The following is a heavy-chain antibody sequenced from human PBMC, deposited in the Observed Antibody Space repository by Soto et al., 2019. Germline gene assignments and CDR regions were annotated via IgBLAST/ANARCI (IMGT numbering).Heavy chain of an antibody. Sequence: GGSLRLSCAASGFTFSSSGMHWVRQAPGKGLEWVAVIWYDGSNKYYADSVKGRFTISRDNSKNTLYLQMNSLRAEDTAVYYCARPDGYAGYGMDVWGQGTTVTVSS. CDR1: GFTFSSSG. CDR3: ARPDGYAGYGMDV. CDR2: IWYDGSNK. V-gene: IGHV3-33*01. J-gene: IGHJ6*02. D-gene: IGHD5-12*01.